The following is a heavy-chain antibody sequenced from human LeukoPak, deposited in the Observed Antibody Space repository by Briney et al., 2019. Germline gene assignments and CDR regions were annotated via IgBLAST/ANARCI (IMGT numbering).Heavy chain of an antibody. CDR1: GFSFDDFA. CDR2: ISGSGGST. CDR3: AKERFAGDAFDY. D-gene: IGHD4-17*01. J-gene: IGHJ4*02. Sequence: RTGGSLRLSCAASGFSFDDFAMSWVRQAPGKGLEWVSAISGSGGSTYYADSVKGRFTISRDNSKNTLYLQMNSLRAEDTAVYYCAKERFAGDAFDYWGQGTLVTVSS. V-gene: IGHV3-23*01.